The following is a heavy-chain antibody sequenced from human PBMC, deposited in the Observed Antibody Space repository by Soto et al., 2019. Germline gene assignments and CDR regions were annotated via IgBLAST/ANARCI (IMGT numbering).Heavy chain of an antibody. CDR2: ISGSGGST. V-gene: IGHV3-23*01. D-gene: IGHD2-2*01. CDR3: AKDRCIVVVPAAIAV. Sequence: GGSLRLSCAASGFTFSSYAMSWVRQAPGKGLEWVSAISGSGGSTYYADSVKGRFTISRDNSKNTLYLQMNSLRAEDTAVYYCAKDRCIVVVPAAIAVWGQGTTVTVSS. J-gene: IGHJ6*02. CDR1: GFTFSSYA.